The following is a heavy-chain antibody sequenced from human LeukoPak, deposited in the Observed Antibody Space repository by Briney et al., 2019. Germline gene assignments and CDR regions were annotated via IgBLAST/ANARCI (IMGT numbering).Heavy chain of an antibody. D-gene: IGHD3-10*01. CDR2: INPNSGGT. Sequence: ASVTVSCKASGYTFTGYYMHWVRQAPGQGLEWMGWINPNSGGTNYAQKFQGRVTMTGDTSISTAYMELSRLRSDDTAVYYCARDQLWFGELFPYYYYGMDVWGQGTTVTVSS. J-gene: IGHJ6*02. V-gene: IGHV1-2*02. CDR1: GYTFTGYY. CDR3: ARDQLWFGELFPYYYYGMDV.